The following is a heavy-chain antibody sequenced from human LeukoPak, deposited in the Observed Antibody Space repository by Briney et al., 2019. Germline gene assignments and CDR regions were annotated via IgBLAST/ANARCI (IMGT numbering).Heavy chain of an antibody. CDR1: GFTFTGHT. CDR3: AKDPNPFYDFWSGYK. V-gene: IGHV3-23*01. Sequence: GGSLRLSCAASGFTFTGHTMTWPRHAPGKGLEWVSIIGGRDDRTYYANSVKGRFTISRDNSKNILYLQMNSLRAEDTAIYYCAKDPNPFYDFWSGYKWGQGTLVTVSS. J-gene: IGHJ4*02. CDR2: IGGRDDRT. D-gene: IGHD3-3*01.